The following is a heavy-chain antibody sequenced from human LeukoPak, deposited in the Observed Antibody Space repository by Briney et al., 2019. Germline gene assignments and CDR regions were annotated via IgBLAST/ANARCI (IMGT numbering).Heavy chain of an antibody. CDR2: IYYSGST. D-gene: IGHD3-10*01. CDR1: GGSISSSSYY. V-gene: IGHV4-39*01. Sequence: ETLSLTCTVSGGSISSSSYYWGWIRQPPGKGLEWIGSIYYSGSTYYNPSLKSRVTISVDTSKNQFSLKPSSVTAADTAVYYCARHRAGLLDYWGQGTLVTVSS. CDR3: ARHRAGLLDY. J-gene: IGHJ4*02.